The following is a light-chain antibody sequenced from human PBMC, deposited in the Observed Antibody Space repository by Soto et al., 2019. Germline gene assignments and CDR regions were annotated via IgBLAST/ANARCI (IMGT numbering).Light chain of an antibody. Sequence: QSVLTQPPSVSGAPGQRVTISCTGSSSNIGAGYDVQWYQQLPGTAPKLLIYGNSNRPSGVPDRFSGSKSGTSASLAITGLQAEDEADYYCQSYDSSLSARYVFGTGTKVTVL. CDR2: GNS. CDR3: QSYDSSLSARYV. CDR1: SSNIGAGYD. J-gene: IGLJ1*01. V-gene: IGLV1-40*01.